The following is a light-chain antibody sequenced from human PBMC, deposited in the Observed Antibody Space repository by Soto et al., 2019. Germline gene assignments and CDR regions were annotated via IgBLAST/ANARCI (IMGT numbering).Light chain of an antibody. CDR2: AAS. CDR3: QHYNSYSEA. Sequence: DIQRTQSPSALSASVGDRVAIACRASQGISNYLAWYQQKPGKVPKLLIYAASSLQSGVPSRFSGSGSGTEFTLTISSLQPDDFATYYCQHYNSYSEAFGQGTKVDIK. CDR1: QGISNY. V-gene: IGKV1-27*01. J-gene: IGKJ1*01.